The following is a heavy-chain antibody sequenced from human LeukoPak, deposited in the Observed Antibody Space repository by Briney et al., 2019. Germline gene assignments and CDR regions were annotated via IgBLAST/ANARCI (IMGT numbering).Heavy chain of an antibody. CDR3: ARTFSGSYYHYGMDV. CDR1: GGSISSGGYY. V-gene: IGHV4-61*08. Sequence: PSQTLSLTCTVAGGSISSGGYYWSWIRQPPGKGLEWIGYIYYSGSTNYNPSLKSRVTISVDTSKNQFSLKLSSVTAADTAVYYCARTFSGSYYHYGMDVWGQGTTVTVSS. J-gene: IGHJ6*02. CDR2: IYYSGST. D-gene: IGHD1-26*01.